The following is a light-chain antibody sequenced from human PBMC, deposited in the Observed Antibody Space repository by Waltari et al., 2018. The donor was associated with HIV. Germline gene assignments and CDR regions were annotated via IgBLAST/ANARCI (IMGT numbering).Light chain of an antibody. CDR1: QSLVHSDGNTY. Sequence: VVVTQSPLSLTVTLGQPASISCRSSQSLVHSDGNTYLNWFHQRPGQSPRRLIYKVSSRDSGVPDRFSGSGSGTDFTLKISRVEAEDVGVYYCMQGSHWPRTFGQGTKVEIK. CDR3: MQGSHWPRT. J-gene: IGKJ1*01. V-gene: IGKV2-30*02. CDR2: KVS.